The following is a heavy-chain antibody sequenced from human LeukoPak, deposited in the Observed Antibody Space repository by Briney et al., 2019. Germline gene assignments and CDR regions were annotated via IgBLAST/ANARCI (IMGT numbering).Heavy chain of an antibody. CDR3: AKDRCSRGIGRYYYYMDV. D-gene: IGHD2-2*01. CDR1: GFTFSSYG. V-gene: IGHV3-30*02. J-gene: IGHJ6*03. Sequence: PGGCLRLSCAASGFTFSSYGMHWVSQAPGKGLEWVAYIQNDGSNEQYADSVKGRFSISRDSSKNILYLQMNSLRAEDTAVYYCAKDRCSRGIGRYYYYMDVWGKGTTVTISS. CDR2: IQNDGSNE.